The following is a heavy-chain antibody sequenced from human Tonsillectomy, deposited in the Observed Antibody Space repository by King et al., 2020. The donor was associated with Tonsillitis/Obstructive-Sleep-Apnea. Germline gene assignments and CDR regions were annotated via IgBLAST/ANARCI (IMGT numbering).Heavy chain of an antibody. D-gene: IGHD2-2*01. J-gene: IGHJ5*02. CDR1: GFTFSSYS. CDR2: ISSSSSTI. CDR3: AREIVVVPAAITGWFDP. Sequence: VQLVESGGGLVQPGGSLRLSCAASGFTFSSYSMNWVRQAPGKELEWVSYISSSSSTIYYADSVKGRFTISRDNAKNSLYLQMNSLRDEDTAVYYCAREIVVVPAAITGWFDPWGQGTLVTVSS. V-gene: IGHV3-48*02.